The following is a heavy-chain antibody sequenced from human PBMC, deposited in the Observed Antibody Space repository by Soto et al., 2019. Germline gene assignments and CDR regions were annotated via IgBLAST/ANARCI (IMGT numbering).Heavy chain of an antibody. CDR1: GYLFTSYG. V-gene: IGHV1-18*01. J-gene: IGHJ6*02. Sequence: QVQLVQSGAEVKKPGASVKVSCKASGYLFTSYGITWVRQAPGQGLECMGWISGYHDNPKYAQKVQGRVTLTTDTSTSKAYMELRRLKSDDKAVYYCARAVRVDRATTDYYKYYGMDVWGQGPTVTVSS. CDR2: ISGYHDNP. D-gene: IGHD1-1*01. CDR3: ARAVRVDRATTDYYKYYGMDV.